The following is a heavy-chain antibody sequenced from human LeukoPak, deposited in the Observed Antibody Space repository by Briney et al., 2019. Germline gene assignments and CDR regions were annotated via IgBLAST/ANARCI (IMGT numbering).Heavy chain of an antibody. J-gene: IGHJ4*02. V-gene: IGHV4-61*08. D-gene: IGHD3-10*01. Sequence: SETLSLTYTVSGGSISSSGYYWSWIRQPPGKGLEWIGYIYYSGSTNYNPSLKSRVTISVDTSKNQFSLKLSSVTAADTAVYYCARGQSSLRSMVRGVYFDSWGQGTLVTVSS. CDR3: ARGQSSLRSMVRGVYFDS. CDR2: IYYSGST. CDR1: GGSISSSGYY.